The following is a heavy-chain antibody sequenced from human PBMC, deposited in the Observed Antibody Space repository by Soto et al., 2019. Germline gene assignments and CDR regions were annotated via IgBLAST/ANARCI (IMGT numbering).Heavy chain of an antibody. CDR2: IIPIFGTA. CDR3: GYVGGYSGYDNYYYYGMDV. CDR1: VGSISIYA. Sequence: SVKGSCKGSVGSISIYAISWVRQAPGQGLEWMGGIIPIFGTANYAQKFQGRVTITADESTSTAYMELSSLRSEDTAVYYCGYVGGYSGYDNYYYYGMDVWGQGTTVTVSS. V-gene: IGHV1-69*13. J-gene: IGHJ6*02. D-gene: IGHD5-12*01.